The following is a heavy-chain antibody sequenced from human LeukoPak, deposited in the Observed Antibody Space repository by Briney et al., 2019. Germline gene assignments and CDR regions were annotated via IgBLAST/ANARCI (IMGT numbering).Heavy chain of an antibody. D-gene: IGHD3-10*01. CDR3: ASVYYGSGKLVDY. CDR1: GYTFTGYY. Sequence: GASVKVSCKASGYTFTGYYMHWVRQAPGQGLEWMGWINPNSGGTNYAQKLQGRVTMTRDTSISTAYMELSRLRSDDTAVYYCASVYYGSGKLVDYWGQGTLVTVSS. CDR2: INPNSGGT. J-gene: IGHJ4*02. V-gene: IGHV1-2*02.